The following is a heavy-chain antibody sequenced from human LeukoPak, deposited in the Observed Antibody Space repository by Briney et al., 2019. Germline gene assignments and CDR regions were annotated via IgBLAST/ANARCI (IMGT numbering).Heavy chain of an antibody. D-gene: IGHD2-15*01. CDR2: IKQDGGEK. CDR3: ARSSCSGGICYGY. Sequence: GGSLRLSCAASGFTFSDYWMTWVRQAPGKGLEWVANIKQDGGEKYYVDSVKGRFTISRDNTMKSLFLQMNSLIAEDTAVYYCARSSCSGGICYGYWGQGTLVTVSS. V-gene: IGHV3-7*05. J-gene: IGHJ4*02. CDR1: GFTFSDYW.